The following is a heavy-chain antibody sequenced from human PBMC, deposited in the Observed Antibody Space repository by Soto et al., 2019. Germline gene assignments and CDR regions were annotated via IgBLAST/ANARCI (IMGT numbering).Heavy chain of an antibody. J-gene: IGHJ4*02. CDR3: AKYQPMTQPRPYFDY. CDR1: GFTFSSYA. V-gene: IGHV3-23*01. CDR2: ISSSGVST. D-gene: IGHD3-22*01. Sequence: EVQLLESGGDLIQPGGSLRLSCAASGFTFSSYAMSWVRQAPGNGLGWVSAISSSGVSTFYADSVKGRFTISRDNSRNTLYLQMNSLRAEDTAIYYCAKYQPMTQPRPYFDYWGQGTLVTVSS.